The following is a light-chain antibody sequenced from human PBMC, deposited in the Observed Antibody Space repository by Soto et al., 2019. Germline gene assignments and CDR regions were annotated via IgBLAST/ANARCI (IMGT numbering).Light chain of an antibody. CDR1: KLGDKF. Sequence: SYELTQPPSVSVSPGQTASITCSGDKLGDKFASWYQQRPGQSPVLVIYQDTKRPSGIPERFSGSSSGNTASLTIRGTQAMDEADYYCSSYAGSSNVFGTGTKVTVL. CDR2: QDT. J-gene: IGLJ1*01. V-gene: IGLV3-1*01. CDR3: SSYAGSSNV.